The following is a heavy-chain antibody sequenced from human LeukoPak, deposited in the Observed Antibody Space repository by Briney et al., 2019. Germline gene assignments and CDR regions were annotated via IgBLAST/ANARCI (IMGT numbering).Heavy chain of an antibody. CDR2: IGSSGSTI. CDR3: ARDGYYGDYGWLRHYFDY. J-gene: IGHJ4*02. D-gene: IGHD4-17*01. CDR1: GFTFSDYY. V-gene: IGHV3-11*01. Sequence: AWGSLSLSCAASGFTFSDYYMSWIRQAPGKGLEWVSYIGSSGSTIYYADSVKGRFTISRDNAKNSLYLQMNSLRAEDTAVYYCARDGYYGDYGWLRHYFDYWGQGTLVTLSS.